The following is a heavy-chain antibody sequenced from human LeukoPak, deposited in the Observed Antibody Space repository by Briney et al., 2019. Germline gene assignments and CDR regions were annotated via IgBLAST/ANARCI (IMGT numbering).Heavy chain of an antibody. Sequence: SETLSLTCTVSGYSISSGYYWSWIRQPPGKGLEWIGEINHSGSTNYNPSLKSRVTISVDTSKNQFSLKLSSVTAADTAVYYCARPRGSYYAYFDYWGQGTLVTVSS. CDR3: ARPRGSYYAYFDY. CDR1: GYSISSGYY. J-gene: IGHJ4*02. D-gene: IGHD3-10*01. V-gene: IGHV4-38-2*02. CDR2: INHSGST.